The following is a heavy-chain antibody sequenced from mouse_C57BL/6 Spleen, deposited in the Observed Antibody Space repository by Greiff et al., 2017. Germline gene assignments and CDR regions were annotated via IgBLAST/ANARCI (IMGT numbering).Heavy chain of an antibody. CDR2: INPGSGGT. CDR3: AREGVRSAMDY. J-gene: IGHJ4*01. D-gene: IGHD2-14*01. Sequence: VQLQQSGAELVRPGTSVKVSCKASGYAFTNYLIEWVKQRPGQGLEWIGVINPGSGGTNYNEKFKGKATLTADKSSSTAYMQLSSLTSEDSAVYFCAREGVRSAMDYWGQGTSVTVSS. V-gene: IGHV1-54*01. CDR1: GYAFTNYL.